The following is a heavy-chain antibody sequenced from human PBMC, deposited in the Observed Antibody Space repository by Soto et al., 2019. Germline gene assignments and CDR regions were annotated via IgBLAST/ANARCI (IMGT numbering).Heavy chain of an antibody. J-gene: IGHJ6*02. V-gene: IGHV4-30-4*01. CDR3: VRDVTPAAIPAYYYGLDV. CDR2: IYYDGNS. CDR1: GGFIDSGAYY. D-gene: IGHD2-2*02. Sequence: SETLSLTCTVSGGFIDSGAYYWSWIRQPPGKGLEWIGYIYYDGNSYYNPSLKSRITISVDTSKNQFSLKLRSVTAADSAVYYCVRDVTPAAIPAYYYGLDVWGQGTTVTVSS.